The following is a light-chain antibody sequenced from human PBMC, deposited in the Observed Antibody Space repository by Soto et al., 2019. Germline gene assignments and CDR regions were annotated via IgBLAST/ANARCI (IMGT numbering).Light chain of an antibody. CDR3: QQHSNWPPAIT. CDR2: DAS. V-gene: IGKV3-11*01. Sequence: EILLTQSPDTLSLAPGGRATLSCRAPQSVGTRLAWYQHKTGQAPRLLIYDASNRATGIPARFSGSGSGTDFTLTISSLEPEDFAVYYCQQHSNWPPAITFGQGTRLEIK. CDR1: QSVGTR. J-gene: IGKJ5*01.